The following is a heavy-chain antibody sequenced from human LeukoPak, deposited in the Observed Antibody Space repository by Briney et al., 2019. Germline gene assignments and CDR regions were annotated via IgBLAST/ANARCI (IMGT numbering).Heavy chain of an antibody. CDR1: GFNFSNYW. CDR3: ARDHGSAWDGDLGY. J-gene: IGHJ4*02. V-gene: IGHV3-7*01. D-gene: IGHD6-19*01. Sequence: GGSLRLSCAASGFNFSNYWMSWVRQAPGKGLGWVANIKQDGNEKYYVDSVKGRFIISRDNAKKSVCLQMNSLRADDTAVYYCARDHGSAWDGDLGYWGQGTLVIVSS. CDR2: IKQDGNEK.